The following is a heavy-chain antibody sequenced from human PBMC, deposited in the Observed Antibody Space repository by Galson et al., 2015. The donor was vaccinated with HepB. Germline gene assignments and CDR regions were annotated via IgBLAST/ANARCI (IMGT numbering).Heavy chain of an antibody. CDR2: IKQDGSEK. CDR3: ASHRGYYGSGNDAFDM. V-gene: IGHV3-7*01. CDR1: GFTFSSYW. J-gene: IGHJ3*02. Sequence: SLRLSCAASGFTFSSYWMSWVCQAPGKGLEWVANIKQDGSEKDYVDSVKGRFTISRDNAKNSLYLQMNSLRAEDTAVYYCASHRGYYGSGNDAFDMWGQGTMVTVSS. D-gene: IGHD3-10*01.